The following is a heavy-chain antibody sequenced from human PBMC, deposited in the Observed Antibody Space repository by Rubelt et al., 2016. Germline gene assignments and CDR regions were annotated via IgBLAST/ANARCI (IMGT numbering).Heavy chain of an antibody. Sequence: QVQLQESGPGLVKPSETLSLTCTVSGYSISSAYYWGWIRQPPGKGLAWLGSIYHSGSNNYNPCFKSRVTMSVDTSKKQFSLKLSSVTAADTAVYYCARRPNAYYQDSSGNPYYVDYWGQGTLVTVSS. V-gene: IGHV4-38-2*02. J-gene: IGHJ4*02. CDR2: IYHSGSN. CDR3: ARRPNAYYQDSSGNPYYVDY. CDR1: GYSISSAYY. D-gene: IGHD3-22*01.